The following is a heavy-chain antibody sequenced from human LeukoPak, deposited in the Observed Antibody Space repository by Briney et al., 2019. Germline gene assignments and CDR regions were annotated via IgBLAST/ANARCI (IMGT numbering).Heavy chain of an antibody. J-gene: IGHJ5*02. CDR3: ATDFYDST. CDR2: IRSNSDGGTI. V-gene: IGHV3-15*07. D-gene: IGHD3-22*01. CDR1: GFSFYNAW. Sequence: GGSPRLSCATSGFSFYNAWMNWVRQAPGKGLEWVGRIRSNSDGGTIDYAAPVKGRFTLSRDDSKDTLYLQMNSLQTEDTAVYYCATDFYDSTWGQGTLVTVSS.